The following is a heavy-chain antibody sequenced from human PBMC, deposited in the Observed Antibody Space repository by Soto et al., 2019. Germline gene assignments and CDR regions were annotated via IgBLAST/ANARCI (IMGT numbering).Heavy chain of an antibody. CDR3: ARADPITIFGVPTGFDP. D-gene: IGHD3-3*01. CDR1: GFTFSSYS. V-gene: IGHV3-21*01. J-gene: IGHJ5*02. Sequence: GGSLRLSCAASGFTFSSYSMNWVRQAPGKGLEWVSSISSSSSYIYYADSVKGRFTISRDNAKNSLYLQMNSLRAEDTAVYYCARADPITIFGVPTGFDPWGQGTLVTVSS. CDR2: ISSSSSYI.